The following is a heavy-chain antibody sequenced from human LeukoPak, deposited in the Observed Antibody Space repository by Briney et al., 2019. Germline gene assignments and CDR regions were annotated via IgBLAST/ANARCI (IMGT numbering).Heavy chain of an antibody. V-gene: IGHV3-15*01. CDR3: TTPEPGYSSSWIFDH. Sequence: GGSLRLSCAASGFTFSNAWMSWVRQAPGKGPEWVGRIKSKTDGGTTDYAAPVKGRFTISRDDSKNTLYLQMNSLKTEDTAVYYCTTPEPGYSSSWIFDHWGQGTLVTVSS. D-gene: IGHD6-13*01. CDR1: GFTFSNAW. J-gene: IGHJ4*02. CDR2: IKSKTDGGTT.